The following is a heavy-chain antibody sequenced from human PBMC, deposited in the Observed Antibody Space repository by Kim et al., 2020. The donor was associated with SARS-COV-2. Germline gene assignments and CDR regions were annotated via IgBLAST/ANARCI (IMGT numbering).Heavy chain of an antibody. V-gene: IGHV1-46*01. Sequence: NSAKKFQGRVTMTRDTSTTTVYMELSSLRSEDTAVYYCARGDSSSSFDPWGQGTLVTVSS. J-gene: IGHJ5*02. CDR3: ARGDSSSSFDP. D-gene: IGHD6-6*01.